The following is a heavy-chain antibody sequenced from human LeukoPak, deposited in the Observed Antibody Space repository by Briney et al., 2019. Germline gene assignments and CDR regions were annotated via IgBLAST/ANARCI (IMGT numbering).Heavy chain of an antibody. V-gene: IGHV3-74*01. Sequence: PGGSLRLSCAASGFTFSTYWMHWVRHAPGEGLVWVSRIKSDGSDTSYADSVKGRFTISRDNAKNTLYLQMNSLRAEDTAVYYCARGFWTGAEYWGQGALVTVSS. CDR1: GFTFSTYW. J-gene: IGHJ4*02. CDR3: ARGFWTGAEY. D-gene: IGHD3/OR15-3a*01. CDR2: IKSDGSDT.